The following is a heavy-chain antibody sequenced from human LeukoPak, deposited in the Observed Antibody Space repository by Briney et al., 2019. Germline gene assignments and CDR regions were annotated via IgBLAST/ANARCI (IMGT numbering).Heavy chain of an antibody. CDR2: INTKTEKT. Sequence: ASVKVSCKASGYSFNKYAMNWVRQVPGKGLEWMGLINTKTEKTTYAQAFTGRFVFSLATSVSTAYLQLDSLQADDTAVYYCARTVTTRLFYFDYWGQGSLVTVSS. CDR1: GYSFNKYA. V-gene: IGHV7-4-1*01. D-gene: IGHD4-11*01. CDR3: ARTVTTRLFYFDY. J-gene: IGHJ4*02.